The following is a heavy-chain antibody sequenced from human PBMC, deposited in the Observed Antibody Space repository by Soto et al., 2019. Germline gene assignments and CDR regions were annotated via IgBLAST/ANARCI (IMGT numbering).Heavy chain of an antibody. CDR2: ITTDKGKT. V-gene: IGHV1-18*01. Sequence: ASVKVSCKTSGYTFTSYGISWVRQAPGQGLEWMGWITTDKGKTTYAQKFQGRVTMTTDTPTSTAYMELRSLRSDDTAVYYCATRSPAFDYWGQGTLVTVPS. CDR3: ATRSPAFDY. CDR1: GYTFTSYG. J-gene: IGHJ4*02.